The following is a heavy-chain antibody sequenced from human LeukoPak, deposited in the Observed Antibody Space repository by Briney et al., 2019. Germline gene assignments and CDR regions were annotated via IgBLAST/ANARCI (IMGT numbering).Heavy chain of an antibody. CDR2: ISAYNGNT. Sequence: ASVKVSCKASGYTFTSYGISWVRQAPGQGLEWMGWISAYNGNTNYAQKLQGRVTMTTDTSTSTAYMELRSLRSDDTAVYYCARSHDRALGARSFRRFDPWGQGTLVTVSS. CDR3: ARSHDRALGARSFRRFDP. CDR1: GYTFTSYG. V-gene: IGHV1-18*01. D-gene: IGHD1-26*01. J-gene: IGHJ5*02.